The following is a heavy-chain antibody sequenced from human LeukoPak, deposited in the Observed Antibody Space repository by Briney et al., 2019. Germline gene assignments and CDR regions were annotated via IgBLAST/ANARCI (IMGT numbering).Heavy chain of an antibody. D-gene: IGHD5-18*01. CDR1: GFTFSSYG. Sequence: GGPLRLSCAASGFTFSSYGMSWVRQAPGKGLEWVSAISGSGGSTYYADSVKGRFTISRDNSKNTLYLQMNSLRAEDTAVYYCAKDPTNTDTAMEGDYYMDVWGKGTTVTISS. CDR2: ISGSGGST. V-gene: IGHV3-23*01. J-gene: IGHJ6*03. CDR3: AKDPTNTDTAMEGDYYMDV.